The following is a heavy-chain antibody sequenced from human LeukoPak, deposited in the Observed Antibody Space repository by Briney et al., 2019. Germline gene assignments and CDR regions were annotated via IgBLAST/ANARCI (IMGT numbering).Heavy chain of an antibody. CDR1: GFTFSDYY. CDR2: ISSDGSTT. V-gene: IGHV3-11*04. CDR3: ARDRARFDP. Sequence: KPGGSLRLSCAASGFTFSDYYMSWIRQAPGKGLEWVSYISSDGSTTYYADSVEGRFTMSRDNAKKSLYLQMNNLRAEDTAVYYCARDRARFDPWGQGTLVTVSS. J-gene: IGHJ5*02.